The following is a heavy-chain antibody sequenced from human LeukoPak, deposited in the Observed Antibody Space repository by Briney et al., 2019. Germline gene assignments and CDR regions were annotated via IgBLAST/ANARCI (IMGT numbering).Heavy chain of an antibody. J-gene: IGHJ4*02. CDR3: AKDAQRGFDYSNSLEH. CDR1: GFTFSPFG. D-gene: IGHD4-11*01. CDR2: LWSDATNQ. Sequence: GGPLSPPCKAPGFTFSPFGLPWFRQAPGKGLKWGAVLWSDATNQYYGDSVKGRFTISRDNFKKTVSLQMDSLRAEDTAVYYCAKDAQRGFDYSNSLEHWGQGSLVTVSS. V-gene: IGHV3-33*06.